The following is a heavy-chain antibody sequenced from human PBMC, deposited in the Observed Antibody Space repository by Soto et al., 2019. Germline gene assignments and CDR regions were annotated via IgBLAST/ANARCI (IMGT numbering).Heavy chain of an antibody. D-gene: IGHD5-12*01. Sequence: XVSLRLSCAASGFSFSSYGMHWVRQAPGKGLEWVAVIWYDGSNKYYADSVKGRFTISRDNSKNTLYLQMNSLRAEDTAVYYCARVFGLRDAFDIWGQGTMVTVSS. CDR3: ARVFGLRDAFDI. J-gene: IGHJ3*02. CDR1: GFSFSSYG. V-gene: IGHV3-33*01. CDR2: IWYDGSNK.